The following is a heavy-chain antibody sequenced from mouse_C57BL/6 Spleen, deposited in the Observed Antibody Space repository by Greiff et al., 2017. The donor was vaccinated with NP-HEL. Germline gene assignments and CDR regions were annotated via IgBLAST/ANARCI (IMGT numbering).Heavy chain of an antibody. J-gene: IGHJ3*01. CDR2: IDPNRGGT. CDR3: AREGDGYYVENWFAY. D-gene: IGHD2-3*01. CDR1: GYTFTSYW. V-gene: IGHV1-72*01. Sequence: QVQLQQPGAELVKPGASVKLSCKASGYTFTSYWMHWVKQRPGRGLEWIGRIDPNRGGTKYNEKFKSKATLTVDKPSSTAYMQLSSLTSEDSAVYYCAREGDGYYVENWFAYWGQGTLVTVSA.